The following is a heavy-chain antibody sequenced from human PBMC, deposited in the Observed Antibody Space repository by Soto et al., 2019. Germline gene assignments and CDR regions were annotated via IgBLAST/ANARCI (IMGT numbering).Heavy chain of an antibody. CDR1: GFTFSSYA. J-gene: IGHJ4*02. V-gene: IGHV3-23*01. CDR3: AKAAGSDYYPVDY. D-gene: IGHD3-22*01. Sequence: GGSLRLSCAASGFTFSSYAMSWFRQAPGKGLEWVSSISVSGGSTHYADSVEGRFTISRDNSKSTLFLHMNSLRAEATAVYYCAKAAGSDYYPVDYWGQGTLVTVSS. CDR2: ISVSGGST.